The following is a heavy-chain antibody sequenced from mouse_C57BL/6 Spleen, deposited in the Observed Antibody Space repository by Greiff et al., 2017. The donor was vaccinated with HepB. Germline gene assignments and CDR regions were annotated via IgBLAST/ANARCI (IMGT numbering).Heavy chain of an antibody. Sequence: DVQLQESGTVLARPGASVKMSCKTSGYTFTSYWMHWVKQRPGQGLEWIGAIYPGNSDTSYNQKFKGKAKLTAVTSASTAYMELSSLTNEDSAVYYCMRMVTTGDYFDYWGQGTTLTVSS. CDR2: IYPGNSDT. CDR1: GYTFTSYW. D-gene: IGHD2-2*01. CDR3: MRMVTTGDYFDY. V-gene: IGHV1-5*01. J-gene: IGHJ2*01.